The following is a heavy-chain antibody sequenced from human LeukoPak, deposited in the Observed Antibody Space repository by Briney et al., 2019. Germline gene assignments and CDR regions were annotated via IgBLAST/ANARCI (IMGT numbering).Heavy chain of an antibody. V-gene: IGHV4-59*08. CDR1: GGSISSYY. CDR2: IYYSGST. D-gene: IGHD3-9*01. Sequence: SETLSLTCTVSGGSISSYYWSWIRQPPGKGLEWIGYIYYSGSTNYNPSLKSRVTISVDTSKNQFSLKLSSVTAADTAVYYCARHGLLRYFDWFLGYWGQGTLVTVSS. CDR3: ARHGLLRYFDWFLGY. J-gene: IGHJ4*02.